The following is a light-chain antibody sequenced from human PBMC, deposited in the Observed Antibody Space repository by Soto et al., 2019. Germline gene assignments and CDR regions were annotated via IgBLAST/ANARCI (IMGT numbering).Light chain of an antibody. V-gene: IGKV3-20*01. J-gene: IGKJ2*01. CDR3: QHYGSSTYT. CDR2: GAS. CDR1: QSVSSNH. Sequence: EIVLTQSPGSLSLSPRERATLSCRASQSVSSNHLAWYQQKPGQAPRLLIYGASRRATGIPDRFSGSGSGTEFTLTISRLEPEDFALYYCQHYGSSTYTFGQGTKVEIK.